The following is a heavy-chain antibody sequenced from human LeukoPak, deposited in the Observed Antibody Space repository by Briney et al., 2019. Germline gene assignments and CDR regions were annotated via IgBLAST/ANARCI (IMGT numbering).Heavy chain of an antibody. D-gene: IGHD3-3*01. CDR3: AKRYYDLPLDV. J-gene: IGHJ6*02. CDR1: GFTFSIYA. CDR2: ISANGGET. V-gene: IGHV3-23*01. Sequence: HLGGALRQSCAASGFTFSIYAMNWVRQAPGKGLEWVSSISANGGETHYADSVKGRFTISRDNSKHTLYLQINNPRVEDTAVYYCAKRYYDLPLDVWGQGTTVTVSS.